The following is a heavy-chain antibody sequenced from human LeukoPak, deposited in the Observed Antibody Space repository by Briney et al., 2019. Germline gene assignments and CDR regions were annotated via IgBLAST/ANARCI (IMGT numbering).Heavy chain of an antibody. J-gene: IGHJ3*02. Sequence: SETLSLTCTVSGGSISSYYWSWIRQPPGKGLEWIGYIYYSGSTNYNPSLKSRVTISVDTSKNQFSLKLSSVTAADTAVYYCAGVFAYYYDSSGYYPGGAFDIWGQGTMVTVSS. V-gene: IGHV4-59*01. CDR2: IYYSGST. CDR1: GGSISSYY. D-gene: IGHD3-22*01. CDR3: AGVFAYYYDSSGYYPGGAFDI.